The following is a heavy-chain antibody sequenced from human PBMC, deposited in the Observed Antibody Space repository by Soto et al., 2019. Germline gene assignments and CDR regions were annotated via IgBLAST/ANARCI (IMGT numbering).Heavy chain of an antibody. Sequence: SVKVSCKASGGTFISYAISWVRQAPGQGLEWMGGIIPIFGTANYAQKFQGRVTITADESTSTAYMELSSLRSEDTAVYYCAISYYDILTGDYWGQGTLVTVSS. CDR1: GGTFISYA. D-gene: IGHD3-9*01. CDR2: IIPIFGTA. V-gene: IGHV1-69*13. CDR3: AISYYDILTGDY. J-gene: IGHJ4*02.